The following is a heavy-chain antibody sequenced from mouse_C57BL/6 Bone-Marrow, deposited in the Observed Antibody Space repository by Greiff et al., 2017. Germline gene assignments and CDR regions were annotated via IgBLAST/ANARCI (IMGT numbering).Heavy chain of an antibody. D-gene: IGHD1-1*01. J-gene: IGHJ4*01. CDR3: ANYYYALCYAMDY. CDR2: VYPYNGGT. Sequence: VQLQQSGPVLVKPGPSVKISCKASGFTFTDYYMHWVKQSHGKSLEWIGLVYPYNGGTSYNQKFKGKATLTVDTSSSTAYMELDILTSGVSAVYYCANYYYALCYAMDYWGQGTSVTVSS. V-gene: IGHV1-36*01. CDR1: GFTFTDYY.